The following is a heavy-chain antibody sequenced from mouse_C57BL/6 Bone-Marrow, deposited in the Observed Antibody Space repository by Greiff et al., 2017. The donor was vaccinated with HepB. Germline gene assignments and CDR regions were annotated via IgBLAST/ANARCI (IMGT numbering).Heavy chain of an antibody. CDR3: ARSLTGTNY. CDR2: IDPSDSYT. CDR1: GYTFTSYW. V-gene: IGHV1-69*01. Sequence: QVQLQQPGAELVMPGASVKLSCKASGYTFTSYWMHWVKQRPGQGLEWIGEIDPSDSYTNYNQKFKGKSTLTVDKSSSTAYMQLSSLTSEDSAVYYCARSLTGTNYWGQGTTRTVSS. J-gene: IGHJ2*01. D-gene: IGHD4-1*01.